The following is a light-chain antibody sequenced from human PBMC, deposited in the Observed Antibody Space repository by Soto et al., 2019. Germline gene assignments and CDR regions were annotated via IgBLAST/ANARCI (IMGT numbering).Light chain of an antibody. Sequence: DIQMTQSPPSLSASVGDRVTITCRASQRIANYVNWYQQKSGRAPKLLIYVASNLHSGVPSRFSGSGSGTDFTLTITSLHPEDFATYYCQQSYNTPWTFGQGTKVEIK. J-gene: IGKJ1*01. CDR3: QQSYNTPWT. V-gene: IGKV1-39*01. CDR2: VAS. CDR1: QRIANY.